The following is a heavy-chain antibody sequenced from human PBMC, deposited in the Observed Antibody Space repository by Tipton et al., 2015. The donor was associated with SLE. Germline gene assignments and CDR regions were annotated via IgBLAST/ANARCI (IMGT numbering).Heavy chain of an antibody. Sequence: TLSLTCTVSGGSISSHYWSWIRQPPGKGLEWIGYIYYSGSTNYNPSLKSRVTISVDTSKNQFSLKLSSVTAADTAVYYCANGPGATTRRAFDIWGQGTMVTVSS. V-gene: IGHV4-59*11. J-gene: IGHJ3*02. CDR2: IYYSGST. CDR1: GGSISSHY. CDR3: ANGPGATTRRAFDI. D-gene: IGHD1-26*01.